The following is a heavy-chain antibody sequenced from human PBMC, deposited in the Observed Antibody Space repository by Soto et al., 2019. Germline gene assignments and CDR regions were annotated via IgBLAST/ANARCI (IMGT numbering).Heavy chain of an antibody. Sequence: PSETLSLTCTVSGGSSTSGTFYWGWIRQPPGKGLEWIANIYYSGSIYYNLSLKSRVTISVDTSKNQFYLKVSSVTAADTAVYYCARQDYYGSGSYVYWGQGTLVTVSS. CDR3: ARQDYYGSGSYVY. J-gene: IGHJ4*02. CDR1: GGSSTSGTFY. CDR2: IYYSGSI. V-gene: IGHV4-39*01. D-gene: IGHD3-10*01.